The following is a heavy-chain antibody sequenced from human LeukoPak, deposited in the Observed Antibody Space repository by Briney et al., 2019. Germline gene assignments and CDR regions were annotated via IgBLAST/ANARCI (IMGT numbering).Heavy chain of an antibody. CDR3: ARVVVPGAIRDFYYYYMDV. CDR1: GGSIGNYY. D-gene: IGHD2-2*02. CDR2: IYYSGYT. J-gene: IGHJ6*03. V-gene: IGHV4-59*01. Sequence: SETLSLTCTVSGGSIGNYYWSWIRQPPGKGLEWIGYIYYSGYTVYSPSLKSRVNISVDTSKNQFSVKLRSVTAADTAMYYCARVVVPGAIRDFYYYYMDVWGKGTTVTVSS.